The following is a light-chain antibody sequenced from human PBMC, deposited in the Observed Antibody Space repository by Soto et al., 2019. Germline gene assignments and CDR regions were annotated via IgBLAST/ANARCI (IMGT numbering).Light chain of an antibody. Sequence: EIVLTQSPGTLSLSPGERATLSCRASQAVSSNYLAWYQQKRGQAPRLLIYGASSRATGIADRFSGSGSGTDSTLTISILEPEDFSVYYFQQYASSPFTFGPVTKVDIK. J-gene: IGKJ3*01. CDR3: QQYASSPFT. V-gene: IGKV3-20*01. CDR2: GAS. CDR1: QAVSSNY.